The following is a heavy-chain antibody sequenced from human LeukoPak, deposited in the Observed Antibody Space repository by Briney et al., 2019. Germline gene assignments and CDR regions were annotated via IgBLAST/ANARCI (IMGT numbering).Heavy chain of an antibody. CDR3: ARLAASGTNFDY. CDR1: GGSISNSNW. V-gene: IGHV4-4*02. J-gene: IGHJ4*02. D-gene: IGHD6-13*01. CDR2: IYHSGST. Sequence: TSETLSLTCAVSGGSISNSNWWSWVRQPPGKGLEWIGEIYHSGSTNYNPSLKSRVTISVDKSKNQFSLNLSSVTAADTAVYYCARLAASGTNFDYWGQGTLVTVFS.